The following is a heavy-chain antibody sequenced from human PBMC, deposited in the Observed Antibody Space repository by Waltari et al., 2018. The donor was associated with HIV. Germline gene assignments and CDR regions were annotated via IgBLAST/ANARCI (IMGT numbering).Heavy chain of an antibody. J-gene: IGHJ3*01. D-gene: IGHD6-13*01. Sequence: VPLEESGGGVVQPGRSRRLSCAAPGFRVSDYGMHWVRQAPGKGLQWVSVIGYDGSKKEYSHTLKARFTISKDNSKNTLFLQMNSLRVDDTAVYFCATVPFASSWSADSFDVWGPGTRITVSS. CDR1: GFRVSDYG. CDR3: ATVPFASSWSADSFDV. CDR2: IGYDGSKK. V-gene: IGHV3-33*01.